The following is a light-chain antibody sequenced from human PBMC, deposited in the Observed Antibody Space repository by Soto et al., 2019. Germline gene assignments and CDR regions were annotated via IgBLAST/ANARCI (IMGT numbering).Light chain of an antibody. CDR2: GAS. J-gene: IGKJ3*01. CDR3: QQYGSSPFT. Sequence: DIVLTQSPATLSLSPGERATLSCRASQSVSSYLAWYQQKPGQAPRLLIYGASSRATGIPDRFSGSGSGTDFTLTISRLEPEDFAAYYCQQYGSSPFTFGPGTKVDIK. V-gene: IGKV3-20*01. CDR1: QSVSSY.